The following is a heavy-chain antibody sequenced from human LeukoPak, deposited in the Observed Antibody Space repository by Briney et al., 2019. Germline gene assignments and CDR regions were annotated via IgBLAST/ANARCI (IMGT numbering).Heavy chain of an antibody. CDR3: AKRDAYDSSGFSPLFDY. V-gene: IGHV3-23*01. D-gene: IGHD3-22*01. CDR2: ISGNGGSL. Sequence: QTGGSLRLSCAASGFSFSNYAMSWVRQAPGRGLEWVSAISGNGGSLYYADSVKGRFTISRDNSKSALYLQVNSLRAEDTAVYYCAKRDAYDSSGFSPLFDYWGQGTLVTVSS. J-gene: IGHJ4*02. CDR1: GFSFSNYA.